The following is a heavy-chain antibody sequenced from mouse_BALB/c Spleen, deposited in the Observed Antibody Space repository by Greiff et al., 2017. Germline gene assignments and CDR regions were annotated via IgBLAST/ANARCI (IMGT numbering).Heavy chain of an antibody. D-gene: IGHD1-1*01. J-gene: IGHJ4*01. CDR3: ARMPYYYGSPFYAMDY. V-gene: IGHV1-9*01. Sequence: QVQLQQSGAELMKPGASVKISCKATGYTFSSYWIEWVKQRPGHGLEWIGEILPGSGSTNYNEKFKGKATFTADTSSNTAYMQLSSLTSEDSAVYYCARMPYYYGSPFYAMDYWGQGTSVTVSS. CDR2: ILPGSGST. CDR1: GYTFSSYW.